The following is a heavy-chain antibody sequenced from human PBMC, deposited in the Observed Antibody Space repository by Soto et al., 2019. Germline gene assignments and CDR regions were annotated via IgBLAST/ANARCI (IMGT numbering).Heavy chain of an antibody. CDR2: IYSGGST. V-gene: IGHV3-66*01. J-gene: IGHJ3*02. Sequence: GGSLRLSCAASGFTVSSNYMSWVRQAPGKGLEWVSVIYSGGSTYYADSVKGRFTISRDNSKNTLYLQMNSLRAEDTAVYYCARAKGIAARPDAFDIWGQGTMVTVSS. D-gene: IGHD6-6*01. CDR1: GFTVSSNY. CDR3: ARAKGIAARPDAFDI.